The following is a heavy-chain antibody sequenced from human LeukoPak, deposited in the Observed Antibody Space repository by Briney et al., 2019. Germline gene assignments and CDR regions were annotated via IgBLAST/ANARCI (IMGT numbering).Heavy chain of an antibody. D-gene: IGHD7-27*01. CDR1: GGSISSGGYY. CDR3: ARGLTGETDY. Sequence: PSETLSLTCTVSGGSISSGGYYWSWIRQHPGKGLEWIGYIYYSGSTNYNPSLKSRVTISVDTSKNQFSLKLSSVTAADTAVYYCARGLTGETDYWGQGTLVTVSS. V-gene: IGHV4-61*08. CDR2: IYYSGST. J-gene: IGHJ4*02.